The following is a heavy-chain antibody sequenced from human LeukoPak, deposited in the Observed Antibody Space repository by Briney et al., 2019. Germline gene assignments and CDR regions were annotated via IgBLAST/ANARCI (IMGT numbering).Heavy chain of an antibody. V-gene: IGHV3-23*01. CDR2: ISHTGGSP. D-gene: IGHD6-19*01. J-gene: IGHJ4*02. Sequence: GGSLRLSCAASGITFSSYGMSWVRQVPGKGLEWVSSISHTGGSPYYADSVKGRFTISRDNAKNSLYLQMNSLRAEDTAVYYCARAGYSSGWYVVDYWGQGTLVTVSS. CDR3: ARAGYSSGWYVVDY. CDR1: GITFSSYG.